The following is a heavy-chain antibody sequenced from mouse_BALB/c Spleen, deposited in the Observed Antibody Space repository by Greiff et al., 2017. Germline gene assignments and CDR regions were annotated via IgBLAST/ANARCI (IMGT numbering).Heavy chain of an antibody. V-gene: IGHV1-14*01. Sequence: VQLQQSGPELVKPGASVKMSCKASGYTFTSYVMHWVKQKPGQGLEWIGYINPYNDGTKYNEKFKGKATLTSDKSSSTAYMELSSLTSEDSAVYYCASNYDYDGYAMDYWGQGTSVTVSS. CDR1: GYTFTSYV. CDR2: INPYNDGT. CDR3: ASNYDYDGYAMDY. D-gene: IGHD2-4*01. J-gene: IGHJ4*01.